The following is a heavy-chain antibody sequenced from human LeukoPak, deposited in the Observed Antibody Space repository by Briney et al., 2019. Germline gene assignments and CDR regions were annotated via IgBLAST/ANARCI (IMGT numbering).Heavy chain of an antibody. CDR1: GGSISSYY. CDR2: IYYSGST. CDR3: ARAGPLYPLLGY. D-gene: IGHD2-15*01. V-gene: IGHV4-59*01. Sequence: SETLSLTCTVSGGSISSYYWSWIRQPPGKGLEWIGYIYYSGSTNYNPSLKSRVTISVGTSKNQFSLKLSSVTAADTAVYYCARAGPLYPLLGYWGQGTLVTVSS. J-gene: IGHJ4*02.